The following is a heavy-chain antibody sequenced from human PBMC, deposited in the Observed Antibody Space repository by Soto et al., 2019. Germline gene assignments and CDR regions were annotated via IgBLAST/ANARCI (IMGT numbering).Heavy chain of an antibody. CDR3: AGEKVGTTGIDF. CDR1: GYTFTGYD. CDR2: MNPNSGNT. Sequence: QAQLVQSGAEVKKPGASVKVSCKDSGYTFTGYDINWVRQATGQGLEWMGWMNPNSGNTGYAQNFQGRVTMTRDNSITTAYMELTSLRDHDSAVYYCAGEKVGTTGIDFRGQGTLVTVSS. D-gene: IGHD1-26*01. J-gene: IGHJ4*02. V-gene: IGHV1-8*01.